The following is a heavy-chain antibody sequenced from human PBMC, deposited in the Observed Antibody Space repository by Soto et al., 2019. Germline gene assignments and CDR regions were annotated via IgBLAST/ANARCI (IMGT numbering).Heavy chain of an antibody. J-gene: IGHJ4*02. D-gene: IGHD2-2*01. CDR3: ARGEAYCSSTSCFIGSLEY. CDR1: VFTVSSNY. CDR2: IYSGGST. Sequence: GGSLRLSCAASVFTVSSNYMSLVRQAPGKGLEWVSVIYSGGSTYYADSVKVRFTISRHNSKNTLYLQMNSLRAEDTAVYYCARGEAYCSSTSCFIGSLEYWGQGTMVTVSS. V-gene: IGHV3-53*01.